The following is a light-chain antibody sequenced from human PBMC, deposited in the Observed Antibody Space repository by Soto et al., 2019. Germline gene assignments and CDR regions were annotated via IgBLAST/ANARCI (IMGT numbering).Light chain of an antibody. CDR1: SSNIGSHT. CDR3: AAWDDSLSGVV. Sequence: QSVLTQPPSASGTPGPTIAISCSGGSSNIGSHTVNWYQQLPGTAPRLLIYSNTQRPSEVPDRFSGSKSGTSASRAISVLQSEYEGDYYCAAWDDSLSGVVFGGATKVTVL. CDR2: SNT. V-gene: IGLV1-44*01. J-gene: IGLJ2*01.